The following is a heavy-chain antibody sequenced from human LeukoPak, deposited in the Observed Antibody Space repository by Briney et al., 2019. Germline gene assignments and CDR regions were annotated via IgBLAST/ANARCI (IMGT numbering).Heavy chain of an antibody. Sequence: SVKVSCKASGGTFSSYAISWVRQAPGQGLEWMGGIIPIYGTPHSAQKFQGRVTITTDESTSTAFMDLSSLRSEDTAVYYCARGKLGYYYYHMDAWGKGTTVTVSS. J-gene: IGHJ6*03. CDR3: ARGKLGYYYYHMDA. CDR2: IIPIYGTP. V-gene: IGHV1-69*05. CDR1: GGTFSSYA. D-gene: IGHD3-3*02.